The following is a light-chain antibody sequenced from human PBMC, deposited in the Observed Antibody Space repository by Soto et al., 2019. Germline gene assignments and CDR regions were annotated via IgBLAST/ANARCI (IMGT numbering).Light chain of an antibody. CDR2: AVT. CDR3: ASYTTSTTQV. CDR1: SSDVGKFDY. J-gene: IGLJ3*02. V-gene: IGLV2-14*01. Sequence: QSALAQPASVSASPGQSITISCTGTSSDVGKFDYVSWYQHHPGKAPKLVISAVTRRSSGISDRFSGSKSGNTASLTISGLQAEDEADYYCASYTTSTTQVFGGGTKLTVL.